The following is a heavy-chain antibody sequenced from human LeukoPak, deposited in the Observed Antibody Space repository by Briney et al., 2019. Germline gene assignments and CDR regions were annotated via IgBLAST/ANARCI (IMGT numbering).Heavy chain of an antibody. CDR1: GGSISSSNW. CDR2: VYQSGST. V-gene: IGHV4-4*02. Sequence: SETLSLTCAVAGGSISSSNWWRWVRQPPGKGLEWIWDVYQSGSTNFNPSLKSRFSMSVDKSKNQFSLNLSSVTAADTAVYYCAQFSSHSDRLADYWGQGTLVTVSS. D-gene: IGHD6-6*01. J-gene: IGHJ4*02. CDR3: AQFSSHSDRLADY.